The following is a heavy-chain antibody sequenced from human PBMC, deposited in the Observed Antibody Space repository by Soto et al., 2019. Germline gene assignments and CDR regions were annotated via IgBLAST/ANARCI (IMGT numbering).Heavy chain of an antibody. D-gene: IGHD3-22*01. CDR1: GYTFSSYA. Sequence: PGGSLRLSCAASGYTFSSYAMSWVRQAPGKGLEWVSAISGSGGSTYYADSVKGRFTISRDNSKNTLYLQMNSLRAEDTAVYYCAKDSGYSDGMDVWGQGTTVTVSS. CDR3: AKDSGYSDGMDV. J-gene: IGHJ6*02. CDR2: ISGSGGST. V-gene: IGHV3-23*01.